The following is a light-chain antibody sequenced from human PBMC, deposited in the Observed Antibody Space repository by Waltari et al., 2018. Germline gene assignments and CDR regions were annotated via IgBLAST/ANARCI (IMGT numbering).Light chain of an antibody. J-gene: IGKJ2*01. V-gene: IGKV3-20*01. CDR2: GAS. CDR3: QQYGSSIMYT. CDR1: QSLTKRY. Sequence: RASQSLTKRYLAWYQQKPGQAPRLVIYGASSRAAGIADRFSGSGSGTDFTLTISRLEPEDFAVYYCQQYGSSIMYTFGQGTKLEIK.